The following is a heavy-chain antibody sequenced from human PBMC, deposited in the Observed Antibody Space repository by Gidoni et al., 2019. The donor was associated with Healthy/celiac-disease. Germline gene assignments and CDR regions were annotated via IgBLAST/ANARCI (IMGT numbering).Heavy chain of an antibody. CDR2: INPSGGST. Sequence: QVQLVQSGAEVKKPGASVKVSCKASGYTFTSYYMPWVRQAPGQGLEWMGIINPSGGSTSYAQKFQGRVTMTRDTSTSTVYMELSSLRSEDTAVYYCARERVVVAAKTLYNWFDPWGQGTLVTVSS. V-gene: IGHV1-46*01. CDR1: GYTFTSYY. CDR3: ARERVVVAAKTLYNWFDP. D-gene: IGHD2-15*01. J-gene: IGHJ5*02.